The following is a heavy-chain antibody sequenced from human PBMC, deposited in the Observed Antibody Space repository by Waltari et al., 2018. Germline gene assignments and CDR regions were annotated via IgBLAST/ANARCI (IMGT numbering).Heavy chain of an antibody. CDR1: GYPLTRYV. V-gene: IGHV1-8*01. D-gene: IGHD3-22*01. CDR2: MNPNSGNT. J-gene: IGHJ6*03. CDR3: ARVGDSSGSYYMDV. Sequence: QVQLVQSGAEVKKPRTSVKVACTASGYPLTRYVTTCVRSATGQGLEWCGWMNPNSGNTGYAQKFQGRVTMTRNTSISTAYMELSSLRSEDTSVYYCARVGDSSGSYYMDVWGKGTTVTVSS.